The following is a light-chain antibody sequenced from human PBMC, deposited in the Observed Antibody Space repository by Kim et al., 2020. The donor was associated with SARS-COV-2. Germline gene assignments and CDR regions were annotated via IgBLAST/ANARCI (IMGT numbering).Light chain of an antibody. CDR3: QQYGYSPWT. CDR2: DAS. Sequence: SPGERATRSGRASQSVRGNSLGWYRQTPGQAPSLLIYDASTRATGIPDRFTGSGSGTDFTLTISRLEPEDFAVYYCQQYGYSPWTFGQGTKVDIK. V-gene: IGKV3-20*01. J-gene: IGKJ1*01. CDR1: QSVRGNS.